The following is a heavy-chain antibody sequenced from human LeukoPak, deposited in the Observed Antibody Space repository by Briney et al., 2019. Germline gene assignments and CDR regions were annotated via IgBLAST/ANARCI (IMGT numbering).Heavy chain of an antibody. CDR3: AKEFGYPLDY. J-gene: IGHJ4*02. CDR1: GFSFSSYA. CDR2: ISGSGGST. Sequence: PGGSLRLSCAASGFSFSSYAMSWARQAPGKGLEWVSGISGSGGSTYYADSVKGRFTISRDNSKNTLYLQMNSLRAEDTALYYCAKEFGYPLDYWGQGTLVTVSS. V-gene: IGHV3-23*01. D-gene: IGHD3-22*01.